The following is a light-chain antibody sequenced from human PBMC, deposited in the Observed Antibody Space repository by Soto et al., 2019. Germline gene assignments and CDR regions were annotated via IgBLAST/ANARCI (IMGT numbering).Light chain of an antibody. CDR1: DSDVGGFNY. Sequence: QSALTQPASVSGAPGQSITISCTGTDSDVGGFNYVSWYQQYPGKAPKLMIYDVSDRPSGVSNRFSGSKSGNTASLTISGLQAEDEADYYCSSYTAYTTYVFGTGTKVT. J-gene: IGLJ1*01. V-gene: IGLV2-14*03. CDR2: DVS. CDR3: SSYTAYTTYV.